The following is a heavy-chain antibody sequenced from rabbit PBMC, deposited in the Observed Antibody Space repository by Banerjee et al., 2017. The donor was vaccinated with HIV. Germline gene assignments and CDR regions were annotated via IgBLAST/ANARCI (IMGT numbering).Heavy chain of an antibody. V-gene: IGHV1S45*01. CDR3: ARDKYVSSGWTYYGMDL. CDR1: GLDFSRGYW. D-gene: IGHD1-1*01. Sequence: QEQLEESGGDLVKPEGSLTLTCKASGLDFSRGYWICWVRQAPGKGLEWIGCIYTGADSSAHYASWAKGRFTMSKTSSTTVTLQMTSLTAADTATYFCARDKYVSSGWTYYGMDLWGQGTLVTVS. CDR2: IYTGADSSA. J-gene: IGHJ6*01.